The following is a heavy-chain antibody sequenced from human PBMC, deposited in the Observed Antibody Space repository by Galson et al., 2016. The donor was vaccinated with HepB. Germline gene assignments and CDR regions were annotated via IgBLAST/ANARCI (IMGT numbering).Heavy chain of an antibody. J-gene: IGHJ4*01. CDR1: GGSISRSNYY. CDR2: IHYTETT. V-gene: IGHV4-39*02. D-gene: IGHD3-10*01. CDR3: ARQGSSFTLVEGVTL. Sequence: ETLSLTCTVSGGSISRSNYYWGWVRQSPMKGLEWIGSIHYTETTRYNPSLESRVTISVDTSKNHFSLNLKSVTAADTAVYYCARQGSSFTLVEGVTLWGHGTLVTVSS.